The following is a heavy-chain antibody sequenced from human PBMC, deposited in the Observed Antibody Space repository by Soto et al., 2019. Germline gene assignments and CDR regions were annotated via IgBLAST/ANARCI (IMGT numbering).Heavy chain of an antibody. CDR3: ARGSYLIYFLY. CDR2: IYTSGST. CDR1: GGIIRRYY. D-gene: IGHD2-21*01. V-gene: IGHV4-4*07. Sequence: PQEKLSDTYTVSGGIIRRYYWSWFRQPAGKGLEWIGRIYTSGSTNYNPSLKSRVTMSVDTSKNQFSLKLSSVTAADTAVYYCARGSYLIYFLYLGHALLVSV. J-gene: IGHJ4*01.